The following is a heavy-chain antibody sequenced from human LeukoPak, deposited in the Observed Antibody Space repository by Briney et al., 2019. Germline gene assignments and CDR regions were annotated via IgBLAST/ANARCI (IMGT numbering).Heavy chain of an antibody. Sequence: SETLSLTCTVSGGSISSYYWSWIRQPPGKGLEWIGYIYYSGSTNYNPSLKSRVTIPVDTSKNQFSLKLSSVTAADTAVYYCARAPYGGATDYWGQGTLVTVSS. CDR2: IYYSGST. V-gene: IGHV4-59*01. CDR1: GGSISSYY. J-gene: IGHJ4*02. D-gene: IGHD4/OR15-4a*01. CDR3: ARAPYGGATDY.